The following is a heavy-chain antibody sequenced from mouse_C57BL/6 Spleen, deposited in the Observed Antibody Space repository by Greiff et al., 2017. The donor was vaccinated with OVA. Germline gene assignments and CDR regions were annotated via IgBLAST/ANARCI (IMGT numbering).Heavy chain of an antibody. CDR2: IYPGDGDT. CDR3: ARGTTVVPFDY. J-gene: IGHJ2*01. V-gene: IGHV1-80*01. D-gene: IGHD1-1*01. CDR1: GYAFSSYW. Sequence: LQQSGAELVKPGASVKISCKASGYAFSSYWMNWVKQRPGKGLEWIGQIYPGDGDTNYNGKFKGKATLTADKSSSTAYMQLSSLTSEDSAVYFCARGTTVVPFDYWGQGTTLTVSS.